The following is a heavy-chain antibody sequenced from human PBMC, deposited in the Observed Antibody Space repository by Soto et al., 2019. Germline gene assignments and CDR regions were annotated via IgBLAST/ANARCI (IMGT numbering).Heavy chain of an antibody. V-gene: IGHV4-34*01. Sequence: QVQLQQWGAGLLKPSETLSLTCAVYGGSFSGYYWSWIRQPPGKGLEWIGEINHSGSTNYNPSLKSRVTISVDPSQNQFSLKLSSVTAAETALYYCARAIGYGGSWYVVDYWGQGTLVTVSS. J-gene: IGHJ4*02. CDR1: GGSFSGYY. CDR2: INHSGST. CDR3: ARAIGYGGSWYVVDY. D-gene: IGHD6-13*01.